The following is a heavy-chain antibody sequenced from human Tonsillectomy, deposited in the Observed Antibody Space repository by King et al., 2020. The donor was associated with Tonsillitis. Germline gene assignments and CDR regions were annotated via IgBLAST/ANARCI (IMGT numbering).Heavy chain of an antibody. Sequence: QLVQSGAEVKKPGESLKISCKGSGYSFTSYWIGWVRQMPGKGLEWMGIIYPGDSDTRYSPSFQGQVTISADKSTSTAYLQWSSLKASDTAMYYCATLYYYDSSGYYEEGMNYFDYWGQGTLVTVSS. CDR3: ATLYYYDSSGYYEEGMNYFDY. D-gene: IGHD3-22*01. J-gene: IGHJ4*02. CDR2: IYPGDSDT. CDR1: GYSFTSYW. V-gene: IGHV5-51*01.